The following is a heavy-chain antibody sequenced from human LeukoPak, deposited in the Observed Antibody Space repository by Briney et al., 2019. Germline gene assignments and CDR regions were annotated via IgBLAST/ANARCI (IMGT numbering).Heavy chain of an antibody. J-gene: IGHJ4*02. CDR3: ARDTSPDYWETRGYYDF. Sequence: PSETLSLTCTVSGGSISSSSYYWGWIRQPPGKGLEWIGTIYYSGSTYYNPSLKSRVSISPDTSKNQFSLRMSSVTAADTAVYYCARDTSPDYWETRGYYDFWGQGTLVTVSS. CDR2: IYYSGST. V-gene: IGHV4-39*07. CDR1: GGSISSSSYY. D-gene: IGHD3-22*01.